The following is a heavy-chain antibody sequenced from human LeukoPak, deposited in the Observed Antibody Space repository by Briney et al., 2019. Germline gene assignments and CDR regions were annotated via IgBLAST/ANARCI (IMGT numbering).Heavy chain of an antibody. CDR1: GFTFSSYG. V-gene: IGHV3-23*01. Sequence: GGSLRLSCAASGFTFSSYGMSWVRQAPGKGLEWVSAISGSGGSTYCADSVKGRFTISRDNSKNTLYLQMNSLRAEDTAVYYCAKRLTGTVATIPIDYWGQGTLVTVSS. CDR2: ISGSGGST. CDR3: AKRLTGTVATIPIDY. D-gene: IGHD5-12*01. J-gene: IGHJ4*02.